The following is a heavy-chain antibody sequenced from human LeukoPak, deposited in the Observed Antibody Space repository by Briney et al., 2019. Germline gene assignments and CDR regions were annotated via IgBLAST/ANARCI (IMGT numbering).Heavy chain of an antibody. CDR2: INWNGGST. CDR3: ARGTHQIAAAELDY. CDR1: GFTFDDYG. J-gene: IGHJ4*02. Sequence: GGSLRLSCAASGFTFDDYGMSWVRQAPGKGLEWVSGINWNGGSTGYADSVKGRFTISRDNAKNSLYLQMNSLRAEDTALYYCARGTHQIAAAELDYWGQGTLVIVSS. D-gene: IGHD6-13*01. V-gene: IGHV3-20*04.